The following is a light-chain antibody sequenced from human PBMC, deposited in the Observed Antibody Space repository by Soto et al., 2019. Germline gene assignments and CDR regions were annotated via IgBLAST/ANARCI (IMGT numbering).Light chain of an antibody. Sequence: EIVLTQSPGTLSLSPGERATLSCRAIQSITNNYLAWYQQKPGQAPRLLISVASRRATGIPDNFSGSGSGTDFSLTISRLEPEDFAVYYCQQYGTSPPWTFGQGTKVDIK. CDR1: QSITNNY. CDR3: QQYGTSPPWT. V-gene: IGKV3-20*01. CDR2: VAS. J-gene: IGKJ1*01.